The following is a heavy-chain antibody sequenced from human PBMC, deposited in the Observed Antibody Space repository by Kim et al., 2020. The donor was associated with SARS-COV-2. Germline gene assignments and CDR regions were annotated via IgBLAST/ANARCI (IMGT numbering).Heavy chain of an antibody. D-gene: IGHD3-10*01. V-gene: IGHV3-30*18. J-gene: IGHJ4*02. CDR2: ISYDGSKK. CDR1: GFTFSTYG. Sequence: GGSLRLSCAASGFTFSTYGMHWVRQAPGKGLEWVTLISYDGSKKYYAESVKGRLTISRDNSENTLYLQMNSLRAEDTAVYYCAKGRTYISGSYREFDYWGQGTMVTVSS. CDR3: AKGRTYISGSYREFDY.